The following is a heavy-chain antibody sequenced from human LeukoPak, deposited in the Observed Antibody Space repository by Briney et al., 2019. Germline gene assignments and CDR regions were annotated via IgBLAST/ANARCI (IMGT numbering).Heavy chain of an antibody. CDR1: GGTFSSYA. D-gene: IGHD5-12*01. J-gene: IGHJ6*02. CDR3: AREIVATAATPYYYYGMDV. V-gene: IGHV1-69*04. Sequence: ASVKVSCKASGGTFSSYAISWVRQAPGQGLEWMGRIIPILGIANYAQKCQGRVTINADKSTSTDYMELSSLRSEDTAVYYCAREIVATAATPYYYYGMDVWGQGTTVTVSS. CDR2: IIPILGIA.